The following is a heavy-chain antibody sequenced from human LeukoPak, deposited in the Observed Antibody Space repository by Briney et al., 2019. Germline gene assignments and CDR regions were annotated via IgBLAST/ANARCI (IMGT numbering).Heavy chain of an antibody. V-gene: IGHV4-59*01. CDR2: IYYSGST. J-gene: IGHJ4*02. CDR3: ARQFAPMALYHFDY. CDR1: GGSISSYY. Sequence: SETLSLTCTVSGGSISSYYWSWIRQPPGKGLEWIGYIYYSGSTNYKPSLKSRVTISLDTSKSQFSLKLNSVTAADTAMYYCARQFAPMALYHFDYWGRGSLVTVSS. D-gene: IGHD3-10*01.